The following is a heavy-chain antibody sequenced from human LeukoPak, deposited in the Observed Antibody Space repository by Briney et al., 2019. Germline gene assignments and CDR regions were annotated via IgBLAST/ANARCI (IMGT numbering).Heavy chain of an antibody. Sequence: PGGSLRLSCAASGFTFSSYGMHWVRQAPGKGLEWVAFIRYDGSNKYYADSVKGRFTISRDNSKNTLYLQMNSLRAEDTAVYYCASAKHYDFWSGHKSGFDPWGQGTLVTVSS. CDR3: ASAKHYDFWSGHKSGFDP. CDR1: GFTFSSYG. D-gene: IGHD3-3*01. J-gene: IGHJ5*02. V-gene: IGHV3-30*02. CDR2: IRYDGSNK.